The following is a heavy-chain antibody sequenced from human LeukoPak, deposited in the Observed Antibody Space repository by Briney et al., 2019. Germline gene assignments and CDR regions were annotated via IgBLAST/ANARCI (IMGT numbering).Heavy chain of an antibody. CDR1: GFTVSSNY. CDR2: IYSGGST. Sequence: QPGGSLRLSCAASGFTVSSNYMSWVRQAPGKGLEWVSVIYSGGSTYYADSVKGRFTISRDNSKNTLYLQMNSLRAEDTAVCYCARGPTYYDFWSGPWYYYYYMDVWGKGTTVTVSS. D-gene: IGHD3-3*01. V-gene: IGHV3-66*02. J-gene: IGHJ6*03. CDR3: ARGPTYYDFWSGPWYYYYYMDV.